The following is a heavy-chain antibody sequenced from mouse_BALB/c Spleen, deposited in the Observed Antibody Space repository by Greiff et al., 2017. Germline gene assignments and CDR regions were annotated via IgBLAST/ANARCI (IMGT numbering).Heavy chain of an antibody. V-gene: IGHV1S81*02. J-gene: IGHJ4*01. D-gene: IGHD2-10*02. CDR1: GYAFSSYW. CDR2: INPSNGGT. CDR3: TRWVWDSAMDY. Sequence: QVQLKQSGAELVRPGSSVKISCKASGYAFSSYWMYWVKQRPGQGLEWIGEINPSNGGTNFNEKFKSKATLTVDKSSSTAYMQLSSLTSEDSAVYYCTRWVWDSAMDYWGQGTSVTVSS.